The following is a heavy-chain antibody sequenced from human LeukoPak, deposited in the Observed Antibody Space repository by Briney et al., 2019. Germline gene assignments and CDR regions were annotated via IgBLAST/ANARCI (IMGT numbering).Heavy chain of an antibody. CDR3: ARDSVVYQLGGYFDY. V-gene: IGHV4-61*02. D-gene: IGHD2-2*01. CDR2: IYTSGST. Sequence: SETLSLTCTVSGGSISSGSYYWSWIRQPAGKGLEWIGRIYTSGSTNYNPSLKSRVTMSVDTSKNQFSLKLSFVTAADTAVYYCARDSVVYQLGGYFDYWGQGTLVTVSS. J-gene: IGHJ4*02. CDR1: GGSISSGSYY.